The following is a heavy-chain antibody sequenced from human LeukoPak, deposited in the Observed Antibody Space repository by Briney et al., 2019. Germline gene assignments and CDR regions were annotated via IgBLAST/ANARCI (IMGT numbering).Heavy chain of an antibody. CDR1: GGTFSSYA. J-gene: IGHJ3*02. Sequence: GASVKVSCKASGGTFSSYAISWVRQAPGQGLEWMGGIIPIFGTANYAQKFQGRVTITADESTSTAYMELSSLRSEDTAVYYCAQVHYYGSGSPRDAFDIWGQGTMVTVSS. V-gene: IGHV1-69*13. D-gene: IGHD3-10*01. CDR3: AQVHYYGSGSPRDAFDI. CDR2: IIPIFGTA.